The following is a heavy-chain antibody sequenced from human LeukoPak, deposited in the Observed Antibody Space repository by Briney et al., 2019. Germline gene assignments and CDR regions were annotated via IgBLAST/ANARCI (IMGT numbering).Heavy chain of an antibody. D-gene: IGHD3-10*01. CDR2: INPNSGGT. J-gene: IGHJ5*02. V-gene: IGHV1-2*02. Sequence: ASVKVSCKASGYTFTGYYMHWVRQARGQGLEWMGWINPNSGGTNYAQKFQGRVTMTRDTSISTAYMELSRLRSDDTAVYYCARDYYGSGISGSLGKFDPWGQGTLVTVSS. CDR1: GYTFTGYY. CDR3: ARDYYGSGISGSLGKFDP.